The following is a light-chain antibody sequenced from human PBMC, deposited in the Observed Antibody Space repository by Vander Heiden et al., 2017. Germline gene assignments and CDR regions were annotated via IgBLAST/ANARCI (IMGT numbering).Light chain of an antibody. Sequence: DIVMTQSPLSLPVTPGEPASISCRSSQSLLHSNGYNYLDWYLQKPGQSPQLLIYLGSNRASGVPDRFSGSGSGTDFTLKIIRVEAEDVGVYYCRQDLQTLTFGQGTKVEIK. CDR1: QSLLHSNGYNY. CDR2: LGS. J-gene: IGKJ1*01. V-gene: IGKV2-28*01. CDR3: RQDLQTLT.